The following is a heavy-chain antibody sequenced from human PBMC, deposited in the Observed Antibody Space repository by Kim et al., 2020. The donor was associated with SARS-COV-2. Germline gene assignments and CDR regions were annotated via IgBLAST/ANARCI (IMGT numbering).Heavy chain of an antibody. J-gene: IGHJ6*02. D-gene: IGHD3-16*01. V-gene: IGHV3-15*01. CDR3: TTESTHLRAKYYYYGMDV. CDR1: GFTFSNAW. Sequence: GGSLRLSCAASGFTFSNAWMSWVRQAPGKGLEWVGRIKSKTDGGTTDYAAPVKGRFTISRDDSKNTLYLQMNSLKTEDTAVYYCTTESTHLRAKYYYYGMDVWGQGTTVTVSS. CDR2: IKSKTDGGTT.